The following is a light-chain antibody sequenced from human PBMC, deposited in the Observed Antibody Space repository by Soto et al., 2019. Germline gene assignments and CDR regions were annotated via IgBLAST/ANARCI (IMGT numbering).Light chain of an antibody. J-gene: IGLJ2*01. CDR2: DVI. CDR3: CSNVVGDNLQV. CDR1: SSDVGGSNY. Sequence: QSALTQPRSASGSPGQSVTISCTGTSSDVGGSNYVSWYQQHPGKAPKLIIYDVIKRPSGVPDRFSGSKSGNTASLTVSRLQAEDEADYYCCSNVVGDNLQVFGGGTKLTVL. V-gene: IGLV2-8*01.